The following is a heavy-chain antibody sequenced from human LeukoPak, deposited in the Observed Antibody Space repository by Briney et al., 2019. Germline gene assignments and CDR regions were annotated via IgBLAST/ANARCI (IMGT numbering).Heavy chain of an antibody. CDR2: ISGSGGST. J-gene: IGHJ4*02. CDR3: AKGRTRTSKGSGLDY. D-gene: IGHD3-10*01. CDR1: GFTFSSYA. V-gene: IGHV3-23*01. Sequence: LAGGSLRLSCAASGFTFSSYAMNWVRQAPGKGLEWVSAISGSGGSTYNADSVKGRFTISRDNSKNTLYLQMNSLRAEDTAVYYCAKGRTRTSKGSGLDYWGQGTLVTVSS.